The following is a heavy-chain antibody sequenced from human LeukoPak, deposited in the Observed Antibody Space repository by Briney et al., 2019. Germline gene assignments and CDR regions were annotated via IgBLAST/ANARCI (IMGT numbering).Heavy chain of an antibody. V-gene: IGHV4-59*01. Sequence: SETLPLTCTVSGGSISSYYWSWIRQPPGKGLEWIGYIYYSGSTNYNPSLKSRVTISVDTSKNQFSLKLSSVTAADTAVYYCARVRQPYCSGGSCYSGYFDYWGQGTLVTVSS. CDR1: GGSISSYY. CDR3: ARVRQPYCSGGSCYSGYFDY. CDR2: IYYSGST. J-gene: IGHJ4*02. D-gene: IGHD2-15*01.